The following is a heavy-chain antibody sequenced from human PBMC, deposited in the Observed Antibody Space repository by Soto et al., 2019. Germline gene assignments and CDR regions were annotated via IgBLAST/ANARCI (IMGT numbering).Heavy chain of an antibody. CDR3: TTDNFDEAGATDYYYYGMDV. CDR1: GFTFSNAW. Sequence: EVQLVESGGGLVKPGGSLRLSCAASGFTFSNAWMNWVRQAPGKGLEWVGRIKSKTDGGTTDYAAPVKGRFTISRDDSKNTLYLQMNSLKTEDTAVYYCTTDNFDEAGATDYYYYGMDVWGQGTTVTVSS. D-gene: IGHD1-26*01. V-gene: IGHV3-15*07. J-gene: IGHJ6*02. CDR2: IKSKTDGGTT.